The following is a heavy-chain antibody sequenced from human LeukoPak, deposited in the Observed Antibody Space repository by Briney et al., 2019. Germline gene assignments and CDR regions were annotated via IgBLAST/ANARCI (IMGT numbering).Heavy chain of an antibody. CDR3: AKDVGKWESLHFFDY. CDR2: ISGSGAST. D-gene: IGHD1-26*01. Sequence: GGSLRLSCAASEFDFSTHAMTWVRQAPGKGLEWISGISGSGASTYYADSVKGRFTISRDDSRNTLYLQMNSLRGDDTAVYYCAKDVGKWESLHFFDYWGQGTLVTVSS. V-gene: IGHV3-23*01. CDR1: EFDFSTHA. J-gene: IGHJ4*02.